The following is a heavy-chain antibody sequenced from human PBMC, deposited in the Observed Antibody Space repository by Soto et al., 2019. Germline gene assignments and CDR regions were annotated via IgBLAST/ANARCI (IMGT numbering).Heavy chain of an antibody. V-gene: IGHV1-2*04. CDR3: ARDGSLLRFLEWLFDY. D-gene: IGHD3-3*01. J-gene: IGHJ4*02. CDR1: GYTFTGYY. CDR2: INPNSGGT. Sequence: GASVKVSFKASGYTFTGYYMHWLRQAPGQGLEWMGWINPNSGGTNYAQKFQGWVTMTRDTSISTAYMELSRLRSDDTAVYYCARDGSLLRFLEWLFDYWGQGTLVTVSS.